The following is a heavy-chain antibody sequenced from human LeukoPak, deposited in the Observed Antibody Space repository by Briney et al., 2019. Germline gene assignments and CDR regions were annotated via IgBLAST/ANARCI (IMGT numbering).Heavy chain of an antibody. D-gene: IGHD1-26*01. Sequence: ASVKVSCKASGFTFIGYYMHWVRQAPGQGLEWMGWINLNTGDTDYAPKFQGRVTMTRDTSITTAYMELSRLRYDDTAVYYCARGIMGAQIDYWGQGTLVTVSS. CDR2: INLNTGDT. CDR3: ARGIMGAQIDY. CDR1: GFTFIGYY. V-gene: IGHV1-2*02. J-gene: IGHJ4*02.